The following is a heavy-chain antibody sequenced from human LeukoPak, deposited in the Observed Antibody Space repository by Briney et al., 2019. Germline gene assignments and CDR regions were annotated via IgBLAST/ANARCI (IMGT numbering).Heavy chain of an antibody. V-gene: IGHV3-64D*06. D-gene: IGHD6-13*01. Sequence: PGGSLGLSCSASGFTFSSYAMHWVRQAPGKGLEYVSAISSNGGSTYYADSVKGRFTISRDNSKNTLYLQMSSLRAEDTAVYYCAKDAAMYSSSWYGDYWGQGTLVTVSS. CDR2: ISSNGGST. CDR1: GFTFSSYA. CDR3: AKDAAMYSSSWYGDY. J-gene: IGHJ4*02.